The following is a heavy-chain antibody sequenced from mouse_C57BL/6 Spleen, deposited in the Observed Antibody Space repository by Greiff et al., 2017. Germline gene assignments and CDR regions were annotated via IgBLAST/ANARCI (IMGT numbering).Heavy chain of an antibody. Sequence: EVQLQQSGPELVKPGASVKISCKASGYSFTDYNMNWVKQSNGKSLEWIGVSNPNYGTTSYNQKFKGKATLTVDQSSSTAYMQLNSLTSEDSAVYYCAMGPFAYYSNYGFAYWGQGTLVTVSA. CDR3: AMGPFAYYSNYGFAY. CDR2: SNPNYGTT. D-gene: IGHD2-5*01. CDR1: GYSFTDYN. J-gene: IGHJ3*01. V-gene: IGHV1-39*01.